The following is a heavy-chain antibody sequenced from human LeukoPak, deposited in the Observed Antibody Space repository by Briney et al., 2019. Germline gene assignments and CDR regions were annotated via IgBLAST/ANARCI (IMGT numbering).Heavy chain of an antibody. Sequence: PGGSLRLSCAASGFTFSSYSMNWVRQAPGKGLEWVSYISSSSSTIYYADSVKGRFTISRDNSKNTLYLQMNSLRAEDTAVYYCARDLWRDYWGQGTQVTVSS. CDR2: ISSSSSTI. V-gene: IGHV3-48*01. CDR1: GFTFSSYS. CDR3: ARDLWRDY. D-gene: IGHD3-3*01. J-gene: IGHJ4*02.